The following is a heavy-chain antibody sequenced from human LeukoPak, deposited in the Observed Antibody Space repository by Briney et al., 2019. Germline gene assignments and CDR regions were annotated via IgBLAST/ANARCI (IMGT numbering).Heavy chain of an antibody. D-gene: IGHD2-21*02. Sequence: PSQTLSLTCTVSGGSISSGGYYWSWIRQHPGKGLEWIGYIYYSGSTYYNPSLKSRVTISVDTSKNQFSLKLSSVTAADTAVYYCVRTTYCGGDCYSLGFGFDYWGQGTLVTVSS. CDR1: GGSISSGGYY. CDR3: VRTTYCGGDCYSLGFGFDY. V-gene: IGHV4-31*03. J-gene: IGHJ4*02. CDR2: IYYSGST.